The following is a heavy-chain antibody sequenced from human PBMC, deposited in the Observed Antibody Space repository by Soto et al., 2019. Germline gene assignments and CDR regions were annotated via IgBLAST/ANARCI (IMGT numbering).Heavy chain of an antibody. CDR3: ARAYYDFWSGYDYYFDY. J-gene: IGHJ4*02. Sequence: NPSETLSLTCTVSGGSISSGDYYWSWIRQPPGKGLEWIGYIYYSGSTYYNPSLKSRVTISVDTSKNQFSLKLSSVTAADTAVYYCARAYYDFWSGYDYYFDYWGQGTLVTVSS. V-gene: IGHV4-30-4*01. D-gene: IGHD3-3*01. CDR1: GGSISSGDYY. CDR2: IYYSGST.